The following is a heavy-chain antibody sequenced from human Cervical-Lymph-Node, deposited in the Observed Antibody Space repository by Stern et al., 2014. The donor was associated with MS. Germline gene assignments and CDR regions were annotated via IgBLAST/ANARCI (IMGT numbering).Heavy chain of an antibody. Sequence: QDQLVQSGGGVVQPGRSLRLSCVVSGFTFSSYAMHWVRQAPGKGLEWVASIWYDGSNKNYADSVKDRFTISRDNSQSTLYLRMNSLRVEDTAVYYCASARSSRDQSGLDYWGQGTLVTVSS. CDR3: ASARSSRDQSGLDY. D-gene: IGHD5-24*01. CDR2: IWYDGSNK. J-gene: IGHJ4*02. CDR1: GFTFSSYA. V-gene: IGHV3-33*01.